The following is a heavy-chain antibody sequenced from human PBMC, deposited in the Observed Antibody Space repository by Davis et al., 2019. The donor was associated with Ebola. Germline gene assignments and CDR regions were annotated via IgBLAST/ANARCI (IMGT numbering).Heavy chain of an antibody. CDR3: AKDMVRGVIKGVFGY. CDR2: ISGSGGST. CDR1: GFTFSSYA. V-gene: IGHV3-23*01. D-gene: IGHD3-10*01. J-gene: IGHJ4*02. Sequence: GESLKISCAASGFTFSSYAMSWVRQAPGKGLEWVSAISGSGGSTYYADSVKGRFTISRDNSKNTLYLQMNSLRAEDTAVYYCAKDMVRGVIKGVFGYWGQGTLVTVSS.